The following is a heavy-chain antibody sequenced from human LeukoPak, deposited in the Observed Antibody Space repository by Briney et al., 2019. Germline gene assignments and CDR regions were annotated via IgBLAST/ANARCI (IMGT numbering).Heavy chain of an antibody. Sequence: ASVKVSCKASGYSFTSHYMHWVRQAPGQGLEWMGLINPSGSSTLYAQKFQGRVTMTRDMSTATDYMELSSLRSEDTAVYYCARDNSVGDIAWWFDPWGQGTLVTVSS. D-gene: IGHD3-16*02. CDR2: INPSGSST. CDR1: GYSFTSHY. CDR3: ARDNSVGDIAWWFDP. V-gene: IGHV1-46*01. J-gene: IGHJ5*02.